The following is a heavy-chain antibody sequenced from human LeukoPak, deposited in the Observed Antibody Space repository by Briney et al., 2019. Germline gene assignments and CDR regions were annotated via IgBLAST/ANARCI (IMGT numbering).Heavy chain of an antibody. CDR1: GFTFSSYS. J-gene: IGHJ4*02. CDR2: ISSSSSYI. Sequence: PGGSLRLSCAASGFTFSSYSMNWVRQAPGKGLEWVSSISSSSSYIYYADSVKGRFTISRDNAKNSLYLQMNSLRAEDTAVYYCARGVVGATQEGYWGQGTLVTVSS. D-gene: IGHD1-26*01. V-gene: IGHV3-21*01. CDR3: ARGVVGATQEGY.